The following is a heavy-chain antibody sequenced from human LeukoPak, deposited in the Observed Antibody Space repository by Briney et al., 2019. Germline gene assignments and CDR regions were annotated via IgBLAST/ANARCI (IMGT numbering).Heavy chain of an antibody. CDR1: GFTFSIYG. Sequence: GGSLRLSCAASGFTFSIYGMHWVRHAPGKGLVWVSHIDDDGSTTTYAASVRGRFTISRDNAKNTLYLQMISLRAEDTAVYYCATYSGSAYWGQGTLVTVSP. CDR2: IDDDGSTT. V-gene: IGHV3-74*03. D-gene: IGHD5-12*01. J-gene: IGHJ4*02. CDR3: ATYSGSAY.